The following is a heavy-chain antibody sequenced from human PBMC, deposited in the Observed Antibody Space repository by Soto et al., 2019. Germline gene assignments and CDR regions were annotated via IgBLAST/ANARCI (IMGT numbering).Heavy chain of an antibody. V-gene: IGHV4-30-4*01. CDR1: GGSISSGDYY. Sequence: SETLSLTCTVSGGSISSGDYYWSWIRQPPGKGLEWIGYIYYSGSTYYNPSLKSRVTISVDTSKNQFSLKLSSVTAADTAVYYCARDRFQSYGSGSLNWFDPWGQGTLVTVSS. CDR2: IYYSGST. CDR3: ARDRFQSYGSGSLNWFDP. J-gene: IGHJ5*02. D-gene: IGHD3-10*01.